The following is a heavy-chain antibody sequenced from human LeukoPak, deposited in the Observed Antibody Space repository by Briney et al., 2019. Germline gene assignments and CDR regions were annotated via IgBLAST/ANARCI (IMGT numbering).Heavy chain of an antibody. D-gene: IGHD6-19*01. J-gene: IGHJ5*02. CDR3: ARGFFASGWAS. V-gene: IGHV6-1*01. Sequence: SQTLSLTCGISGDSVTNKNAAWNWIRQSPSRGLEWLGRTYYTSRWNNEYAESVKSRITISPDTSKNQFSLQINSVTPEDTAVYYCARGFFASGWASWGQGTLVTVSS. CDR2: TYYTSRWNN. CDR1: GDSVTNKNAA.